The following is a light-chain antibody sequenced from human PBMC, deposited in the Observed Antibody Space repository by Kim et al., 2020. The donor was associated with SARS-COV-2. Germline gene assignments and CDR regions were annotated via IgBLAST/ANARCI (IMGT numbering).Light chain of an antibody. CDR3: NSRDSSGNHP. J-gene: IGLJ2*01. V-gene: IGLV3-19*01. Sequence: ALGQTVRITCQGDSLRSYYASWYQQKPGQAPVLVIYGKNNRPSGIPDRFSGSSSGNTASLTITGAQAEDEADYYCNSRDSSGNHPFGGGTKLTVL. CDR1: SLRSYY. CDR2: GKN.